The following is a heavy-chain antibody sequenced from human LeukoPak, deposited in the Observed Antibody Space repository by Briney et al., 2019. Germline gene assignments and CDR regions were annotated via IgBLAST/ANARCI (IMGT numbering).Heavy chain of an antibody. D-gene: IGHD5-18*01. Sequence: GASVKVSCKASGYTFTSYYMHWVRQAPGQGLEWMGIINPSGGSTSYAQKFQGRVTMTRDMSTSTVYMELSSLRSEDTAVYYCGKTTVGYSSGQKPAWPVDYWGQGTLVTVSS. V-gene: IGHV1-46*01. CDR2: INPSGGST. CDR3: GKTTVGYSSGQKPAWPVDY. CDR1: GYTFTSYY. J-gene: IGHJ4*02.